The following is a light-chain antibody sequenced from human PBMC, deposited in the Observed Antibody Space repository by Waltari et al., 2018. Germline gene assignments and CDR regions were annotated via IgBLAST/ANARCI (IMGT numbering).Light chain of an antibody. V-gene: IGKV3-11*01. Sequence: EIVLTQSPATLSLSPGEGATLSCRASQSVSSQLVWYQQKPGQAPRLPIYDASNRATCIPARFSGSGSGTDFTLTIRSLEPEDFAVYYCQQCNNSPPTFGQGTKVEIK. CDR2: DAS. J-gene: IGKJ1*01. CDR1: QSVSSQ. CDR3: QQCNNSPPT.